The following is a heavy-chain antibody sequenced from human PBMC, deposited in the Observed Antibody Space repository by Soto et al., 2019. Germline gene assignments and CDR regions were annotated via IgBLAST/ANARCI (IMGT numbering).Heavy chain of an antibody. Sequence: PGGSLRLSCVASGFTFSDYYMTWIRQAPGKGLEWLSYTSSSGNTIYYADSVKGRFTISRDNAKDSLYLQMNSLRAGDTAVYYCARSLRFLKTNGAWNYYGMDVCGQGTMVTVSS. CDR3: ARSLRFLKTNGAWNYYGMDV. D-gene: IGHD2-8*01. CDR2: TSSSGNTI. CDR1: GFTFSDYY. J-gene: IGHJ6*02. V-gene: IGHV3-11*04.